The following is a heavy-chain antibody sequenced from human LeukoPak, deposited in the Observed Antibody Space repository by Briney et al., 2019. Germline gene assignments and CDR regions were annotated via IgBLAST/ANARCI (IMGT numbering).Heavy chain of an antibody. Sequence: PETLSLTCTVSGGSISSYYWTWIREPPGKGLEWIGYIYYSGSTNYNPSLKSRVTISVDTSKNQFSLKLSSVTAADTAVYYCAREGGSYHFDYWGQGTLVTVTS. CDR2: IYYSGST. V-gene: IGHV4-59*01. CDR3: AREGGSYHFDY. CDR1: GGSISSYY. D-gene: IGHD1-26*01. J-gene: IGHJ4*02.